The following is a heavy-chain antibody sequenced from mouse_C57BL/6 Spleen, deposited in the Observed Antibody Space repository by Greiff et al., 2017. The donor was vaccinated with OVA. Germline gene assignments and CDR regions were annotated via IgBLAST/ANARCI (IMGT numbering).Heavy chain of an antibody. J-gene: IGHJ3*01. CDR2: ISDGGSYT. CDR3: AIDGDGAWFAY. V-gene: IGHV5-4*01. CDR1: GFTFSSYA. Sequence: EVMLVESGGGLVKPGGSLKLSCAASGFTFSSYAMSWVRQTPEKRLEWVATISDGGSYTYYPDNVKGRFTISRDNAKNNLYLQMSHLKSEDTAMYYCAIDGDGAWFAYWGQGTLVTVSA.